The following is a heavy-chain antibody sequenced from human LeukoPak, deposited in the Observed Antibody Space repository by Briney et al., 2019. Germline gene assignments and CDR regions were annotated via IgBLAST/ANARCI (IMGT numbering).Heavy chain of an antibody. D-gene: IGHD4-17*01. CDR3: ARGSVTPDAGY. V-gene: IGHV4-59*01. CDR1: YSPISGYY. CDR2: IYYSEST. J-gene: IGHJ4*02. Sequence: SETLSLTCTVSYSPISGYYWSWIRQPPGKGLEWIGYIYYSESTDYNPSLKSRVTISVDTSKSQLSLQLTSVAAADTAVYYCARGSVTPDAGYWGPGTLVTVSS.